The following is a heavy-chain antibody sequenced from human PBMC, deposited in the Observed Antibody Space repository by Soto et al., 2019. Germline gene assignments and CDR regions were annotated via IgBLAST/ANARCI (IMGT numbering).Heavy chain of an antibody. Sequence: GGSLRLSCTASGFTFSSFEMNWVRQAPGKGLECVAYISSSGSTKYYADSVKGRFTISRDNAENSLFLQMNSLRAEDTAVYYCAREGPADGLDIWGQGTMVTVSS. CDR1: GFTFSSFE. V-gene: IGHV3-48*03. CDR3: AREGPADGLDI. J-gene: IGHJ3*02. CDR2: ISSSGSTK.